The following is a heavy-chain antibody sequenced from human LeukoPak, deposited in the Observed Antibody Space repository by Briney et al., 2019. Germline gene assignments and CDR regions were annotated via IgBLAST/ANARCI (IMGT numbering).Heavy chain of an antibody. Sequence: SVKVSCKASVCTFSSYAISWVRLAPGQGLEWMGGIIPIFGTANYAQKFQGRVTITAGEATSTAYLELSSLRSEDTAVYYWARDPKYSGSYQGSDYWGQGTLVTVSS. CDR3: ARDPKYSGSYQGSDY. CDR2: IIPIFGTA. CDR1: VCTFSSYA. J-gene: IGHJ4*02. D-gene: IGHD1-26*01. V-gene: IGHV1-69*13.